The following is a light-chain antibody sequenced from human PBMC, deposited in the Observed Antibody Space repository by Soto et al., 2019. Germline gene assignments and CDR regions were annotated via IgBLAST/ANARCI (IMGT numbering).Light chain of an antibody. CDR3: QQIYSTPWT. V-gene: IGKV1-39*01. J-gene: IGKJ1*01. CDR2: AAS. CDR1: QSISSY. Sequence: DIQMTQSPSSLSASVEERVTITCRASQSISSYLNWYQQKPGKAPKLLIYAASSLQSGVPSRSSGSASGIDFTLTISSLQPEDFATYYCQQIYSTPWTFGQGTKVEIK.